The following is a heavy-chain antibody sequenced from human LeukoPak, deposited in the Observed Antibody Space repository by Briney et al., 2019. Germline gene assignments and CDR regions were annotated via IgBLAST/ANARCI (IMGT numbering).Heavy chain of an antibody. D-gene: IGHD5-18*01. CDR3: ARDLNTATILYGGGYNWFDP. J-gene: IGHJ5*02. Sequence: SETPSLTCTVSGGSISSYYWSWIRQPAGKGLEWIGRIYTSGSTNYNPSLKSRVTMSVDTSKNQFSLKLSSVTAADTAVYYCARDLNTATILYGGGYNWFDPWGQGTLVTVSS. V-gene: IGHV4-4*07. CDR1: GGSISSYY. CDR2: IYTSGST.